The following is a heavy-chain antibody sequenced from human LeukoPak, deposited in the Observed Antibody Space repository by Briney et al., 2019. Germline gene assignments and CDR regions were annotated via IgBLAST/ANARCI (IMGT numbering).Heavy chain of an antibody. V-gene: IGHV3-66*01. J-gene: IGHJ4*02. CDR3: ARRAEIFSGYDLLDY. CDR2: IHSGGTT. Sequence: GGSLRLSCAASGFTVSNNYMSWVRQAPGKGLEWVSVIHSGGTTYYADSVEGRFTISRDSSKNTLYLQMNRLRAEDTAVYYCARRAEIFSGYDLLDYWGQGTLVTVSS. D-gene: IGHD5-12*01. CDR1: GFTVSNNY.